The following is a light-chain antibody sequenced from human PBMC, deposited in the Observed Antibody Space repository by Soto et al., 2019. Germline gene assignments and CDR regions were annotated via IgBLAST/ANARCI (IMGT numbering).Light chain of an antibody. V-gene: IGKV3-15*01. CDR3: QQYNNWPPWT. Sequence: EIVMTQSPATLSVSPGERATLSCRASQSVSSNLAWYQQKPGQAPRLLIYGASTRATGIPVRFSGSGSGTEFTLTISSLQSEDCAVYYCQQYNNWPPWTFGQGTKVDIK. CDR2: GAS. J-gene: IGKJ1*01. CDR1: QSVSSN.